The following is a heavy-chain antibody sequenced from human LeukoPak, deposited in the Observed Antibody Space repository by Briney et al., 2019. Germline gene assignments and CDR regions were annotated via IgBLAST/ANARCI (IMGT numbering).Heavy chain of an antibody. D-gene: IGHD6-19*01. V-gene: IGHV4-39*01. CDR1: GGSISSSGYY. Sequence: PSETLSLTCTVSGGSISSSGYYWGWIRQPPGKGLEWIGTIYYSGSTYYNPSHKSRVTISVDTSKNQFSLKLSSVTAADTAVYYCARTGIKGQWLVPFDYWGQGTLVTVSS. CDR2: IYYSGST. J-gene: IGHJ4*02. CDR3: ARTGIKGQWLVPFDY.